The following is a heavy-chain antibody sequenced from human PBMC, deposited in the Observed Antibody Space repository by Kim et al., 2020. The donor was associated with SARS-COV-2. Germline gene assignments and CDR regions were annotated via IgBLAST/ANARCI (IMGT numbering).Heavy chain of an antibody. D-gene: IGHD3-10*01. V-gene: IGHV3-74*01. CDR2: IYSDGTTT. CDR3: GRDSGNYYSSGIDY. J-gene: IGHJ4*02. CDR1: GFTFSNYW. Sequence: GGSLRLSCAASGFTFSNYWMHWVRQAPGKGLEWVSRIYSDGTTTSYADSVKGRFIISRDNAKNTVFPVMNSLRTEDTGVYFCGRDSGNYYSSGIDYWGQGTLVTVSS.